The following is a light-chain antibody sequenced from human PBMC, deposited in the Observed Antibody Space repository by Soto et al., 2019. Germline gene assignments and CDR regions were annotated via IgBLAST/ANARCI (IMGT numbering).Light chain of an antibody. CDR2: DVS. J-gene: IGLJ1*01. CDR1: SSDVGGYNY. CDR3: SSYTSSSTWV. Sequence: QSALTQPASVSGSPGQPITISCTGTSSDVGGYNYVSWYQQHPGKAPKLMIYDVSNRPSGVSNRFSGSKSGNTASLTISGLQAADEADYYCSSYTSSSTWVFGTGTKVTVL. V-gene: IGLV2-14*01.